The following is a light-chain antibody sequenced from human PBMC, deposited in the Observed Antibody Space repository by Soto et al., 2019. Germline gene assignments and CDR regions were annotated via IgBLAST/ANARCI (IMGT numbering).Light chain of an antibody. CDR2: AAS. CDR3: QKYDNAPRA. CDR1: QGISNY. Sequence: DIQMTQSPSSLSASVGDRVTITCRASQGISNYLAWYQQKPGEVPKLLIYAASTLQSGVPSRFSGSGSESDFTLTISSLQPEDVATYYCQKYDNAPRAFGQGTRVDIK. V-gene: IGKV1-27*01. J-gene: IGKJ1*01.